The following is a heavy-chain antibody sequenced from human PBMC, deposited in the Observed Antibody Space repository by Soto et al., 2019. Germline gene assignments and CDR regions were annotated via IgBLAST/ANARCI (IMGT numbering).Heavy chain of an antibody. Sequence: QVQLIQSEAEVKKPGSSVRVSCTASGGIFGSHGFSWVRQAPGQRLEWVGGFIPIFRTLTYTEKFQARVRSAADEATNTIYLDLSSLTSEDTAVYYCVRDRRIYYADPHDEFVASEYDVGGQGTMVSLSS. CDR3: VRDRRIYYADPHDEFVASEYDV. CDR1: GGIFGSHG. D-gene: IGHD3-22*01. V-gene: IGHV1-69*01. CDR2: FIPIFRTL. J-gene: IGHJ3*01.